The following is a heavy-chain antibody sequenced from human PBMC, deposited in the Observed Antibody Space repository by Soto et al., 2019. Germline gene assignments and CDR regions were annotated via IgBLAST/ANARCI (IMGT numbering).Heavy chain of an antibody. J-gene: IGHJ4*02. CDR2: IYYSGST. D-gene: IGHD6-19*01. V-gene: IGHV4-59*01. CDR1: GGSISNYY. CDR3: GRSSSGLGWFYLDY. Sequence: SETLSLTCTVSGGSISNYYWSWIRQPPGKGLEWIGYIYYSGSTNYNPSLKSRVTISVDTSKNQFSLKLSSVTAADTAVYYCGRSSSGLGWFYLDYWGQGTLVTVSS.